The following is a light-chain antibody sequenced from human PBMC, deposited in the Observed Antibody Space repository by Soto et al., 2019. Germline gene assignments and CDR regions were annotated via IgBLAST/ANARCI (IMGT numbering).Light chain of an antibody. CDR2: GTS. J-gene: IGKJ4*01. CDR1: QSLSSIN. Sequence: VLTHSPSTLSLSPGKRATLSCGASQSLSSINLAWFQQKPGQAPRLLIYGTSSRATGIPDRFSGSGSGTDFTLTISSLESEDFGLYYCQQRHSWPLTFGGGTKVDIK. CDR3: QQRHSWPLT. V-gene: IGKV3D-20*02.